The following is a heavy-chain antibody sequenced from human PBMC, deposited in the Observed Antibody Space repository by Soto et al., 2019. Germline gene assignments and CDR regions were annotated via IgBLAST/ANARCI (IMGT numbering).Heavy chain of an antibody. CDR2: IIPIFGTA. CDR1: GGTFSSYA. D-gene: IGHD6-6*01. Sequence: SCKASGGTFSSYAISWVRQAPGQGLEWMGGIIPIFGTANYAQKFQGRVTITADKSTSTAYMELSSLRSEDTAVYYCARGTFIAARPYYFDYWGQGTLVTVSS. J-gene: IGHJ4*02. CDR3: ARGTFIAARPYYFDY. V-gene: IGHV1-69*06.